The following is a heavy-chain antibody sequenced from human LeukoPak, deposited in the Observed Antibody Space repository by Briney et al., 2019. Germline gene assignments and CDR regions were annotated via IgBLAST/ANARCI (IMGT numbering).Heavy chain of an antibody. CDR3: ARGTQFGYSYGMDV. CDR1: GYTFTSYD. V-gene: IGHV1-8*01. CDR2: MNPNSGNT. Sequence: GASVKVSCKASGYTFTSYDINRLRQATAQGLEWMGWMNPNSGNTGYAQKFQGRVTMTRNPSISTAYMELSRLRSEDTAVYYCARGTQFGYSYGMDVWGQGTTVTVSS. J-gene: IGHJ6*02. D-gene: IGHD3-10*01.